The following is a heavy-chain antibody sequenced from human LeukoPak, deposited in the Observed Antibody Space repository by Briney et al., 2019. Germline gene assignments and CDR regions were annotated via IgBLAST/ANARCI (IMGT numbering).Heavy chain of an antibody. CDR1: GGSISSYY. D-gene: IGHD6-19*01. CDR2: IYYSGST. J-gene: IGHJ4*02. CDR3: ARDGRAGSLFAY. V-gene: IGHV4-59*01. Sequence: SETLSLTCTVSGGSISSYYWSWIRQPPGKGLEWIGYIYYSGSTNYNPSLESRVTISVDTSKNQFSLKLSSVTAADTAIYYCARDGRAGSLFAYWGQGTLVTVSS.